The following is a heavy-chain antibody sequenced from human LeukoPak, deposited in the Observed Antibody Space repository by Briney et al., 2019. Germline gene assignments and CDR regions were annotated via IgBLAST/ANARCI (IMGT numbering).Heavy chain of an antibody. V-gene: IGHV3-48*02. Sequence: PGGSLRLSCAASGFTFSSYSMNWVRQAPGKGQEWVSHITASGTAMFYADSVKGRFTISRDNAKNSLYLQMNSLRDEDTAVYSCASSGSYRFDYWGPGTLVTVSS. J-gene: IGHJ4*02. CDR1: GFTFSSYS. D-gene: IGHD1-26*01. CDR2: ITASGTAM. CDR3: ASSGSYRFDY.